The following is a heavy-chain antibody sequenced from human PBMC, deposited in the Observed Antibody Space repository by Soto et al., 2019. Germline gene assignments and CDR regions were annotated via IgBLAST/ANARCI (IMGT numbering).Heavy chain of an antibody. Sequence: SETLSLTCAVYGGSFSGYYWTWIRQPPGTGLEWIGEINHSGSTNYNPSLKSRVTISVDTSKNQFSLKLTSVTAADTAVYYCARDKITGLFDYWGHGDLDTVSA. J-gene: IGHJ4*01. CDR2: INHSGST. CDR3: ARDKITGLFDY. CDR1: GGSFSGYY. D-gene: IGHD2-8*02. V-gene: IGHV4-34*01.